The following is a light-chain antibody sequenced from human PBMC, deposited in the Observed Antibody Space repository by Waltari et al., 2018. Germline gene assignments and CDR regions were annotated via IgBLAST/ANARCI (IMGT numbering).Light chain of an antibody. V-gene: IGKV1-5*03. CDR1: QNVGTW. CDR3: QQYSSFST. Sequence: DIQMTQSPSTLSASVGDRVTISCRASQNVGTWLAWNQQKPGKAPKLLIYMASSLESGVPSRFSGSGSGTEFTLTIRSLQPDDFATYSCQQYSSFSTFGQGTKV. J-gene: IGKJ2*01. CDR2: MAS.